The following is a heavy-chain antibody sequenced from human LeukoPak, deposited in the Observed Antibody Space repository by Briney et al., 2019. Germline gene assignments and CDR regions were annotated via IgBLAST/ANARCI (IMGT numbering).Heavy chain of an antibody. CDR1: GFTFDDYA. CDR3: ARGPHYYDSSGYRGAFDI. V-gene: IGHV3-9*01. J-gene: IGHJ3*02. CDR2: ISWNSGSI. Sequence: GGSLRLSCAASGFTFDDYAMHWVRQAPGKGLEWVSGISWNSGSIGYADSVKGRFTISRDNAKNSLYLQMNSLRAEDTALYYCARGPHYYDSSGYRGAFDIWGQGTMVTVSS. D-gene: IGHD3-22*01.